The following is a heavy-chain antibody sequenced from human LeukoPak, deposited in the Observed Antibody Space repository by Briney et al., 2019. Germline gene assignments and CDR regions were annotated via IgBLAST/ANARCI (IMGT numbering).Heavy chain of an antibody. D-gene: IGHD3-22*01. CDR1: GFTFTKHA. J-gene: IGHJ3*02. CDR2: IEQDGSEK. V-gene: IGHV3-7*01. CDR3: ARGGDSSGYYADAFDI. Sequence: GGPLRLSCAASGFTFTKHAMTWVRQAPGKGLEWVANIEQDGSEKDYVESVKGRFTISRDNAKNSLYLQMNSLRDEDTAVYYCARGGDSSGYYADAFDIWGQGTMVTVSS.